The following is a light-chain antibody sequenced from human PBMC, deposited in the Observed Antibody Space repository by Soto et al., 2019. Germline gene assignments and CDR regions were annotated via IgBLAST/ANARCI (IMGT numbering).Light chain of an antibody. CDR1: SSNIGNNY. CDR3: GTWDSSLSAL. V-gene: IGLV1-51*02. CDR2: ENN. Sequence: QSVLTQPPSVSAAPGQKVTISCSGSSSNIGNNYVSWYQQLPGTAPKLLIYENNKRPSGIPDRFSGSKSGTSATLGITGLQTGDEADDYCGTWDSSLSALFAGGTKVTVL. J-gene: IGLJ3*02.